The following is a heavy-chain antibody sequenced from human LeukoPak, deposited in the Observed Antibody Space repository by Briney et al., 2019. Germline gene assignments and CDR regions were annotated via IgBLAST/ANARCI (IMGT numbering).Heavy chain of an antibody. CDR3: ARVTIPAAMGDAFDI. D-gene: IGHD2-2*01. CDR1: GFTVSSNY. Sequence: GGSLTLSCAASGFTVSSNYMIWVRQAPEKGLEGVSFIYSGGSTYYADSVKGRFTISRDNSKNTLYLQMNSLRAEDTAVYYCARVTIPAAMGDAFDIWGQGTMDTVSS. J-gene: IGHJ3*02. CDR2: IYSGGST. V-gene: IGHV3-66*01.